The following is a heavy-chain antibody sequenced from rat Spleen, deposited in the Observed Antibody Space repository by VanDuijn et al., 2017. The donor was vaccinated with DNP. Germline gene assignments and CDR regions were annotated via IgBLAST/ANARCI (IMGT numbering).Heavy chain of an antibody. CDR3: ARSGGSRVWLAY. D-gene: IGHD1-4*01. V-gene: IGHV1-43*01. CDR1: GYTFTTYY. CDR2: INMGSGGT. J-gene: IGHJ3*01. Sequence: QVQLQQSGAELAKPGSSVMISCRASGYTFTTYYIGWIKQTTRQGLEFIGYINMGSGGTNYNEKFKGKATLTVDKSSSTAFMQLSSRTPDDSAVYYCARSGGSRVWLAYWGQGTLVTVSS.